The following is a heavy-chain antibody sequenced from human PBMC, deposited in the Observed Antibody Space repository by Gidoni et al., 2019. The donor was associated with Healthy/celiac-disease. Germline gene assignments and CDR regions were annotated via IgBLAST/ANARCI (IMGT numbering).Heavy chain of an antibody. CDR3: AKEAADVYYSYYYGMDV. CDR1: GFTFSSYA. Sequence: EVQLLESGGGLVQPGGSLRLSCAPSGFTFSSYAMSWVRQAPGKGLEWVSAISGSGGSTYYADSVKGRFTISRDNSKNTLYLQMNSLRAEDTAVYYCAKEAADVYYSYYYGMDVWGQGTTVTVSS. CDR2: ISGSGGST. J-gene: IGHJ6*02. V-gene: IGHV3-23*01. D-gene: IGHD6-13*01.